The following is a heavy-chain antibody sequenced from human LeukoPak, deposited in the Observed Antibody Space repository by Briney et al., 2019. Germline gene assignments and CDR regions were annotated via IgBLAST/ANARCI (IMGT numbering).Heavy chain of an antibody. D-gene: IGHD3-16*01. V-gene: IGHV4-34*01. CDR2: INHSGST. J-gene: IGHJ5*02. Sequence: SETLSLTCAVYGGSFSGYYWSWNRQPPGKGLEWIGEINHSGSTNYNPSLKSRVTISVDTSKNQFSLKLSSVTAADTAVYYCARGGDTAAVNSNWFDPWGQGTLVTVSS. CDR1: GGSFSGYY. CDR3: ARGGDTAAVNSNWFDP.